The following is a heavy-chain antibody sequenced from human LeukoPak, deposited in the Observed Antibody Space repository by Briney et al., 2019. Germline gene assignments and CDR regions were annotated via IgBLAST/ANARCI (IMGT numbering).Heavy chain of an antibody. CDR2: TYYRSTWYN. D-gene: IGHD2-2*01. Sequence: SQTLSLTCAISGDSVSSNSVTWNWIRQSPSRGLEWLGRTYYRSTWYNDCAVSERGRITVNPDTSKNQFSLHLNSVTPEDTAVYYCARRLTQYDCFDPWGQGILVTVSS. V-gene: IGHV6-1*01. CDR3: ARRLTQYDCFDP. CDR1: GDSVSSNSVT. J-gene: IGHJ5*02.